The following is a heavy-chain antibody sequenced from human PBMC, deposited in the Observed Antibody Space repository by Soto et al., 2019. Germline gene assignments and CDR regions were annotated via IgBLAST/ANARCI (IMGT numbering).Heavy chain of an antibody. V-gene: IGHV5-51*01. J-gene: IGHJ4*02. CDR2: IYPGDSDT. D-gene: IGHD3-16*01. CDR3: ARHFYDYLDY. CDR1: GYSFTNYW. Sequence: GESLKISCKASGYSFTNYWIGWARQMPGKGLEWVGIIYPGDSDTRYSPSFQGQVTISVDKSINTAYLQWSSLKASDTAMYYCARHFYDYLDYWGQGTLVTVSS.